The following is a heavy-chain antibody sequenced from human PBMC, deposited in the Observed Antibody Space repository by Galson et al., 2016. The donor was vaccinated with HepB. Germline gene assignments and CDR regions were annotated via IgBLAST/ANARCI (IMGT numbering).Heavy chain of an antibody. CDR2: ISTNGGYT. CDR1: GFTLINYA. V-gene: IGHV3-64D*06. J-gene: IGHJ4*02. Sequence: SLRLSCAASGFTLINYAMHWVRQAPGKGLEYVSTISTNGGYTNYADSVKGRFTISRDNSKNTLYLQMSSLRPEDTAVYYCVKGGYYDRKGFDYWGQGTLVTVCS. CDR3: VKGGYYDRKGFDY. D-gene: IGHD3-22*01.